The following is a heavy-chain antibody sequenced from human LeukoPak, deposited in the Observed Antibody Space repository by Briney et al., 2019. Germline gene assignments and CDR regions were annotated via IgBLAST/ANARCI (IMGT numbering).Heavy chain of an antibody. D-gene: IGHD3-22*01. CDR1: GYTFTSYG. Sequence: ASVKVSCKASGYTFTSYGISWVRQAPGQGLEWMGWISAYNGNTNYAQKLQGRVTMTTDTSTSTAYMELRSLRSDDTAVYYCATAVLYYYDSSGYYGWFDPWGQGTLVTVSS. CDR2: ISAYNGNT. CDR3: ATAVLYYYDSSGYYGWFDP. V-gene: IGHV1-18*01. J-gene: IGHJ5*02.